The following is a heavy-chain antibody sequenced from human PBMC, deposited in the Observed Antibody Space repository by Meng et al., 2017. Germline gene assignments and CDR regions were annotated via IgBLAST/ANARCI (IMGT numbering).Heavy chain of an antibody. CDR3: ARDDYRISYFDY. CDR2: INSDGSST. D-gene: IGHD4-11*01. Sequence: GESLKISCAASGFTFSSYWMHWVRQAPGKGLVWVSRINSDGSSTSYADSVKGRFTISRDNAKNTLYLQMNSLRAEDTAVYYCARDDYRISYFDYWGQGTLVTVSS. V-gene: IGHV3-74*01. J-gene: IGHJ4*02. CDR1: GFTFSSYW.